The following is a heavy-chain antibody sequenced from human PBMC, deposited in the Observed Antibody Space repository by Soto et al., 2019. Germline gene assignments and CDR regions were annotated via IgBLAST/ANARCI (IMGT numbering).Heavy chain of an antibody. CDR1: GDSISTVDYF. Sequence: QVHLLESGPGLVKPSQTLSLTCSVSGDSISTVDYFWAWIRQPPGQALEYIGYIYKSTTTYYNPSFESRVAIPIDTSKGQFPLNVCAVTAADTAVYFCARGRYCLTGRCFPNWFDSWGQGTLVTVSS. J-gene: IGHJ5*01. D-gene: IGHD2-15*01. CDR2: IYKSTTT. V-gene: IGHV4-30-4*01. CDR3: ARGRYCLTGRCFPNWFDS.